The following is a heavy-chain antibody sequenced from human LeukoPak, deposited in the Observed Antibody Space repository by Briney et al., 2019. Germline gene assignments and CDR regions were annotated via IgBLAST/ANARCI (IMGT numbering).Heavy chain of an antibody. CDR2: IYYSGST. D-gene: IGHD6-13*01. Sequence: PSETLSLTCTVSGGSISSSSYYWGWIRQPPGKGLEWIASIYYSGSTYYNSSLKSRVTMSVDTSKNQFSLKLSSVTAADTAVYYCARESAGTGTFWGQGTLVTVSS. V-gene: IGHV4-39*07. CDR1: GGSISSSSYY. J-gene: IGHJ4*02. CDR3: ARESAGTGTF.